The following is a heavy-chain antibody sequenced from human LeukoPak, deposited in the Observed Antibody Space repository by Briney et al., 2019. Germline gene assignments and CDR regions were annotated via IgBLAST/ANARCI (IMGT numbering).Heavy chain of an antibody. Sequence: SGPALVKPTQTLTLTCTFSGFSLSTSKMRVNWIRQPPGKALEWLARIDWDDDKFYSASLKTRLTISKDTSKNQVVLTMTNMDPVDTATYYCATSGNPSFDYWGQGTLVTVYS. D-gene: IGHD3-10*01. CDR3: ATSGNPSFDY. V-gene: IGHV2-70*04. J-gene: IGHJ4*02. CDR2: IDWDDDK. CDR1: GFSLSTSKMR.